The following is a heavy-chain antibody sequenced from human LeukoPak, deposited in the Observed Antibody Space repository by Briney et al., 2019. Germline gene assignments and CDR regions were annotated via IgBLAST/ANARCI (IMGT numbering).Heavy chain of an antibody. J-gene: IGHJ4*02. Sequence: SSETLSLTCTVSGGSISSSNYYWGWIRQPPGKGLEWIGSIYYSGSTYYNPSLKSRVTISVDTSKNQFSLKLSSVTAADTAVYNCVIYGSGIKRFDYWGQGTLVTVSS. D-gene: IGHD3-10*01. V-gene: IGHV4-39*01. CDR1: GGSISSSNYY. CDR2: IYYSGST. CDR3: VIYGSGIKRFDY.